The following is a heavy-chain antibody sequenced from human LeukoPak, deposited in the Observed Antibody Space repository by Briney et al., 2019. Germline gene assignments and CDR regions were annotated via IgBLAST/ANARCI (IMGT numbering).Heavy chain of an antibody. Sequence: SETLSLTCAVYGGSFSGYYWSWIRQPPGKGLEWIGEINHSGSTNYNPSLKSRVTISVDTSKNQFSLKLSSVTAADTAVYYCARDHRAYDYVWGSYRPNYYYYYGMDVWGQGTTVTVSS. CDR2: INHSGST. CDR1: GGSFSGYY. D-gene: IGHD3-16*02. V-gene: IGHV4-34*01. J-gene: IGHJ6*02. CDR3: ARDHRAYDYVWGSYRPNYYYYYGMDV.